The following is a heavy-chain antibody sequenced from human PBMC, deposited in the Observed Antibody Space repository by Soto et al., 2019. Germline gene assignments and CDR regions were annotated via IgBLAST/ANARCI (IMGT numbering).Heavy chain of an antibody. J-gene: IGHJ5*02. V-gene: IGHV1-8*01. CDR2: MNPNRGNT. CDR3: AGPYCSSTSCYVSWFDP. D-gene: IGHD2-2*01. CDR1: GYTFTSYD. Sequence: ASVKVSCKASGYTFTSYDINWVRQATGQGLEWMGWMNPNRGNTGYAQKFQGRVTMTRNTSISTAYMELSSLRSEDTAVYYCAGPYCSSTSCYVSWFDPWGQGTLVTVSS.